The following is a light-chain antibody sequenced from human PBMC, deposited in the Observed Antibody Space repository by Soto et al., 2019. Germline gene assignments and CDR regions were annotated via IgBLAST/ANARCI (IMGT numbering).Light chain of an antibody. J-gene: IGLJ1*01. V-gene: IGLV2-14*01. CDR3: SSYTSSSRGV. CDR2: EVS. Sequence: QSALTQPASVSGSPGQSITISCTGTSSDVGGYNYVSWYQQHPGKAPKLMIYEVSNRPSGVSNRFSGSNSGNTASLTISGLKAEDEADYYCSSYTSSSRGVFGTGTKLTVL. CDR1: SSDVGGYNY.